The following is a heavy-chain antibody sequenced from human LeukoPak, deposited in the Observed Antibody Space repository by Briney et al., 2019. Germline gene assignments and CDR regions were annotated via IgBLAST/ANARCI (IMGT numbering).Heavy chain of an antibody. D-gene: IGHD3-22*01. J-gene: IGHJ4*02. CDR2: INHSGST. V-gene: IGHV4-34*01. Sequence: PSETLSLTCAVYGGSFSGYYWSWIRQPPGKGLEWTGEINHSGSTNYNPSLKSRVTISVDTSKNQFSLKLSSVTAADTAVYYCAAPETYYYDSSGYHPPNWGQGTLVTVSS. CDR1: GGSFSGYY. CDR3: AAPETYYYDSSGYHPPN.